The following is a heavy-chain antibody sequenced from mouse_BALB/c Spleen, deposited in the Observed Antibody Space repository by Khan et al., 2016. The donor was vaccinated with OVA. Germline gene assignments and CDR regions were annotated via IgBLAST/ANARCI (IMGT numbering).Heavy chain of an antibody. Sequence: QVQLKESGPGLVAPSQSLSITCTVSGFSLSRYNIHWVRQPPGKGLVWLGMIWGGGTTDYNSTLKSRLSISKDNSKSQVFLEMNSLQTEDTAMYYCARAYYRYDGYYAMDYWGQGTSVTVSS. V-gene: IGHV2-6-4*01. D-gene: IGHD2-14*01. CDR3: ARAYYRYDGYYAMDY. J-gene: IGHJ4*01. CDR1: GFSLSRYN. CDR2: IWGGGTT.